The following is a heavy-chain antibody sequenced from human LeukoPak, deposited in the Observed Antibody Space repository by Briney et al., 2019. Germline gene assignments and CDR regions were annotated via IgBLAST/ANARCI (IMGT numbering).Heavy chain of an antibody. CDR2: ISANGGGT. CDR1: GFTFTIYA. CDR3: AKGSSPFDY. V-gene: IGHV3-23*01. Sequence: GGSLRLSCAASGFTFTIYAMSWVRQAPGKGLEWVSAISANGGGTYCADSVKGRFTISRDNSKNTLYLQMNSLRAEDTAVYCCAKGSSPFDYWGQGTLVTVSS. J-gene: IGHJ4*02. D-gene: IGHD6-13*01.